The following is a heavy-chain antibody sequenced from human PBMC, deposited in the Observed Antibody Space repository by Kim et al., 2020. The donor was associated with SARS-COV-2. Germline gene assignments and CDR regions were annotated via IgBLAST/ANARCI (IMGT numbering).Heavy chain of an antibody. Sequence: SETLSLTCAVYGGSFSGYYWSWIHQPPGKGLEWIGEINHSGSTNYNPSLKSRVTISVDTSKNQFSLKLSSVTAADTAVYYCARGLLGDNYYDTHDYWGQGTLVTVSS. CDR2: INHSGST. J-gene: IGHJ4*02. CDR1: GGSFSGYY. V-gene: IGHV4-34*01. D-gene: IGHD3-22*01. CDR3: ARGLLGDNYYDTHDY.